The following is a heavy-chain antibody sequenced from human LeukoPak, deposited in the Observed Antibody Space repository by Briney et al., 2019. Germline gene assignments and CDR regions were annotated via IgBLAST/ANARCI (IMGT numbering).Heavy chain of an antibody. CDR2: IIPIFGTA. J-gene: IGHJ6*03. CDR1: GYTFTGYY. CDR3: ARARSGSYSYYMDV. V-gene: IGHV1-69*13. D-gene: IGHD3-10*01. Sequence: SVKVSCKASGYTFTGYYMHWVRQAPGQGLEWMGGIIPIFGTANYAQKFQGRVTITADESTRTAYMELSSLRSEDTAVYYCARARSGSYSYYMDVWGKGTTVTISS.